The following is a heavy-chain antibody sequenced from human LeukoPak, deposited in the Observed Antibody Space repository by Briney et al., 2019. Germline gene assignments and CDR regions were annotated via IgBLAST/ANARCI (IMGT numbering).Heavy chain of an antibody. V-gene: IGHV1-2*02. CDR2: INPNSGGT. Sequence: ASVKVSCKASGYTFTGYYMHWVRQAPGQGLEWLGWINPNSGGTNYAQKFQGRVTMTRDTSISTAYMELSRLRSDDTAVYYCAREGIAVAGTIHWGQGTLVIASS. J-gene: IGHJ4*02. D-gene: IGHD6-19*01. CDR3: AREGIAVAGTIH. CDR1: GYTFTGYY.